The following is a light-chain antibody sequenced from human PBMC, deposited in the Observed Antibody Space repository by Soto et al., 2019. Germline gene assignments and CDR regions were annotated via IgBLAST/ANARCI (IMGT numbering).Light chain of an antibody. CDR1: QSISSCY. V-gene: IGKV3-20*01. Sequence: EIAMKQSPATLSVSPGERATLSCRASQSISSCYLAWYQQKPGQAPRLLIYGASNRATAIPDRFSGSGSGTDFTLTISRLEPEDFAVYYCQQNDDSPGTFGQGTKVDIK. CDR2: GAS. J-gene: IGKJ1*01. CDR3: QQNDDSPGT.